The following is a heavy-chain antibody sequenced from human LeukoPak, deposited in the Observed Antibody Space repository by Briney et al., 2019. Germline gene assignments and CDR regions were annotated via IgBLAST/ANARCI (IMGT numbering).Heavy chain of an antibody. CDR3: ARGLRQWLGIDY. J-gene: IGHJ4*02. D-gene: IGHD6-19*01. Sequence: ASVKVSCKASGYTFTSYDINWVRQATGQGLEWMGWMNPNSGNTGYAQKFRGRVTITRNTSISTAYMELSSLRSGDAAVYYCARGLRQWLGIDYWGQGTLVTVSS. CDR2: MNPNSGNT. CDR1: GYTFTSYD. V-gene: IGHV1-8*03.